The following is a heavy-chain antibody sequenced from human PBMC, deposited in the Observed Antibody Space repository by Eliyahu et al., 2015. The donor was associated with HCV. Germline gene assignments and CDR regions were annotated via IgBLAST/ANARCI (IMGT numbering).Heavy chain of an antibody. V-gene: IGHV3-30-3*01. D-gene: IGHD3-10*01. CDR1: GXTFSXYA. CDR2: ISYDGSNK. CDR3: AREGPYGSGSSNNWFDP. Sequence: QVQLVESGGGVVQPGRSXRLSCAASGXTFSXYAMHWVRQAPGKGLEWVAVISYDGSNKYYADSVKGRFTISRDNSKNTLYLQMNSLRAEDTAVYYCAREGPYGSGSSNNWFDPWGQGTLVTVSS. J-gene: IGHJ5*02.